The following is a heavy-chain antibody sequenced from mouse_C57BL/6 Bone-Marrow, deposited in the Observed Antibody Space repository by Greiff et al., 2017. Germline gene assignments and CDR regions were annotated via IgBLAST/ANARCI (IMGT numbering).Heavy chain of an antibody. CDR3: TREVPLGRGFDY. Sequence: EVMLVESGGGLVQPGGSMKLSCAASGFTFSDAWMDWVRQSPEKGLEWVAEIRNKANNHATYYAESVKGRFTISRDDSKSSVYLQMNSLRAEDTGIYYCTREVPLGRGFDYWGQGTTLTVSS. J-gene: IGHJ2*01. CDR1: GFTFSDAW. V-gene: IGHV6-6*01. CDR2: IRNKANNHAT. D-gene: IGHD4-1*01.